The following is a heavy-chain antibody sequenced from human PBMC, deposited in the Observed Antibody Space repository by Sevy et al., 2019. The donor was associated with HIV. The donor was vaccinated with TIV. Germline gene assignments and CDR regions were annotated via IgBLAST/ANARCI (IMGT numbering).Heavy chain of an antibody. CDR2: IKSKTDGGTT. D-gene: IGHD3-22*01. V-gene: IGHV3-15*01. Sequence: GGSLRLSCAASGFTFSNAWMSWVCQAPGKGLEWVGRIKSKTDGGTTDYAAPVKGRFTISRDDSKNTLSLQMNSLKTEDTAVYYCITGPYYYDSSGYRHFDYWGQGTLVTVSS. CDR1: GFTFSNAW. CDR3: ITGPYYYDSSGYRHFDY. J-gene: IGHJ4*02.